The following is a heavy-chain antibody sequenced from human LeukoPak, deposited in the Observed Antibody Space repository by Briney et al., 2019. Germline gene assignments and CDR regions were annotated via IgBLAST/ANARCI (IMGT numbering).Heavy chain of an antibody. CDR1: VYTFTSYS. Sequence: GASVTVSFTSSVYTFTSYSIHWVRQPPGQGLEWMGWIKPNSGDTNYAQKFQGRVTMTRDTSISAAYMELSRLRSDDTAVYYCASTLGYCTRSSCPDIDYWGQGTLVTVSS. V-gene: IGHV1-2*02. CDR3: ASTLGYCTRSSCPDIDY. D-gene: IGHD2-2*01. J-gene: IGHJ4*02. CDR2: IKPNSGDT.